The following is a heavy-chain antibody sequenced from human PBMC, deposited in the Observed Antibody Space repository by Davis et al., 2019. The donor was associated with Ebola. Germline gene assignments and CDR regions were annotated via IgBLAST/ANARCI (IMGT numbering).Heavy chain of an antibody. CDR1: GGTFSSYA. D-gene: IGHD2-2*01. CDR2: IIPIFGTA. V-gene: IGHV1-69*05. CDR3: ARPPCTSCSMDV. Sequence: AASVKVSCKASGGTFSSYAISWVRQAPGQGLEWMGGIIPIFGTANYAQKLQGRVTVTTDTSTSTAYMELRSLRSDDTAVYYCARPPCTSCSMDVWGQGTTVTVSS. J-gene: IGHJ6*02.